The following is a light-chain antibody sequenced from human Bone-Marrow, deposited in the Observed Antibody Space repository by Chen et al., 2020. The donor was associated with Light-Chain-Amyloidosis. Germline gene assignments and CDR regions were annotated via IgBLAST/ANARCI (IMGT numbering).Light chain of an antibody. CDR3: QSYDSGRSGSKV. CDR2: DNI. CDR1: SSDIGAGYD. V-gene: IGLV1-40*01. J-gene: IGLJ2*01. Sequence: QSVLTQPPSVSGAPGQRGPISCSGSSSDIGAGYDVHWYQQLPGTAPKLLIYDNIKRHSGVPDRFSGSQSGTSASLAITGLQAEDEADYYCQSYDSGRSGSKVFGGGTKLTVL.